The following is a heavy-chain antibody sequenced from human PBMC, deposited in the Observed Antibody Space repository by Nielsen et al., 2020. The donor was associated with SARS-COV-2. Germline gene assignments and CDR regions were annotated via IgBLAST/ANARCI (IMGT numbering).Heavy chain of an antibody. V-gene: IGHV3-11*04. CDR1: GFTFSDYY. Sequence: GESLKISCAASGFTFSDYYMSWIRQAPGKGLEWVSYISSSGSTIYYADSVKGRFTISRDNAKNSLYLQMNSLRAEDTAVYYCAREGITDAFDIWGQGTMVTVSS. J-gene: IGHJ3*02. CDR2: ISSSGSTI. CDR3: AREGITDAFDI. D-gene: IGHD3-10*01.